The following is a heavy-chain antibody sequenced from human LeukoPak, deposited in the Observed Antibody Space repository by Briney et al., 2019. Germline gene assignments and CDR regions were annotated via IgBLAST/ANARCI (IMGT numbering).Heavy chain of an antibody. CDR1: GFTFSSYW. Sequence: GGSLRLSCAASGFTFSSYWMSWVRQAPGKGLEWVANIKQDGSEKYYVDSVKGRFTISRDNAKNSLYLQMNSLRAEDTAVYYCARDRTNGVCNNTCLYYYYMDVWGKGTTVTVSS. D-gene: IGHD2-8*01. V-gene: IGHV3-7*01. CDR3: ARDRTNGVCNNTCLYYYYMDV. J-gene: IGHJ6*03. CDR2: IKQDGSEK.